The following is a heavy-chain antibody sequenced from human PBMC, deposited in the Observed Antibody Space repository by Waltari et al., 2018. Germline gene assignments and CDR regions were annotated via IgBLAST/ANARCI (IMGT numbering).Heavy chain of an antibody. CDR3: ARGPGGWFILEGGYYYHYMDV. Sequence: QVQLQESGPGLVKPSETLSLTCTVSGGSIHSYYWSWIRQAPGKGLEWIGYIVSSGSTNYNPALKRRGTMSIDTTKNQFSLKLSAGTAADTAVYYCARGPGGWFILEGGYYYHYMDVWGQGTTVTVSS. CDR2: IVSSGST. J-gene: IGHJ6*02. D-gene: IGHD2-8*02. CDR1: GGSIHSYY. V-gene: IGHV4-59*01.